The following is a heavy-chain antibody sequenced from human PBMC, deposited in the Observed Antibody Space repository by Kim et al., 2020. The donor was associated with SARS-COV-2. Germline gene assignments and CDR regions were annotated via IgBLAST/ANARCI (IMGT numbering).Heavy chain of an antibody. Sequence: GGSLRLSCAASGFTFGDYAMHWVRQAPGKGLEWVSGISWNSGSIGYADSVKGRFTISRDNAKNSLYLQMNSLRAEDTALYYCAKGSPYYDFWSGYYMDYYYMDVWGKGTTVTVSS. CDR3: AKGSPYYDFWSGYYMDYYYMDV. D-gene: IGHD3-3*01. J-gene: IGHJ6*03. CDR1: GFTFGDYA. V-gene: IGHV3-9*01. CDR2: ISWNSGSI.